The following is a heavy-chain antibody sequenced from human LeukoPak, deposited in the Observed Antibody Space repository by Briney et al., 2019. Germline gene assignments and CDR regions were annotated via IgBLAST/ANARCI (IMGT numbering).Heavy chain of an antibody. D-gene: IGHD6-19*01. J-gene: IGHJ4*02. CDR2: IKEDGSQI. CDR3: TRNSGWYRLDY. CDR1: GFTFSTYW. Sequence: PGGSLRISCTASGFTFSTYWMTWVRQAPGKGLEWVADIKEDGSQIGYGDSVKGRFTISRDNAKNSLFLQMNSLRADDMAVYYCTRNSGWYRLDYWGQGTLVTVPS. V-gene: IGHV3-7*01.